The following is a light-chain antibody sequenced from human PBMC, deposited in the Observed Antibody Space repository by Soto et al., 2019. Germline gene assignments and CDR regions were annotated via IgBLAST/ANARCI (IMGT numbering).Light chain of an antibody. CDR1: SSDVGAYDY. CDR2: KVS. CDR3: RSYTTGSLLV. J-gene: IGLJ2*01. Sequence: QSALTQAASLSGSPGQSITISCTGTSSDVGAYDYVTWYQQHPGKAPKVMIYKVSNRPSGVSNRFSGSTSGNTASLTISALQAEDEADYYCRSYTTGSLLVFGGGPKATV. V-gene: IGLV2-14*01.